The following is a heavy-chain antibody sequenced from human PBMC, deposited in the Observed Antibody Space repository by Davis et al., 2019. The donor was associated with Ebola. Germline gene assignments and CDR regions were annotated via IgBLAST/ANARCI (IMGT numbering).Heavy chain of an antibody. V-gene: IGHV1-69*13. CDR2: IIPIFGTA. D-gene: IGHD4-17*01. J-gene: IGHJ5*02. CDR3: ARDRSLYGDYVWFDP. Sequence: SVKVSCKASGGTFSSYAISWVRQAPGQGLEWMGGIIPIFGTANYAQKFQGRVTITADESTSTAYMKLSSLRSEDTAVYYCARDRSLYGDYVWFDPWGQGTLVTVSS. CDR1: GGTFSSYA.